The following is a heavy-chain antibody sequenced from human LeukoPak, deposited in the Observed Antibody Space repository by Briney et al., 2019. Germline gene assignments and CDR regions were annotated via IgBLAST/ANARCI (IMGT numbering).Heavy chain of an antibody. Sequence: GGSLRLSCAASGFTFSSYAMSWVRQAPGKGLEWVSGISGSGGSTYYADSVKGRFTISRDNSKNTLYLQMNSLRAEDTAVYYCAKSHYYDSTGYYYYYYGMDVWGKGPTVTVSS. D-gene: IGHD3-22*01. CDR1: GFTFSSYA. CDR3: AKSHYYDSTGYYYYYYGMDV. V-gene: IGHV3-23*01. CDR2: ISGSGGST. J-gene: IGHJ6*04.